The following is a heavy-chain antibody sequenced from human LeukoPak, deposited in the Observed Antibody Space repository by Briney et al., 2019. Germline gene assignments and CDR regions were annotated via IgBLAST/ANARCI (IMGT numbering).Heavy chain of an antibody. J-gene: IGHJ5*02. Sequence: ASVKVSCKASAYTFTGYYMHWVRQAPGQGLEWMGWINPNSGGTNYAQKFQGRVTMTRDTSISTAYMELYSLRFDDTAVYYCARGTDNWFDPWGQGTLVTVSS. CDR3: ARGTDNWFDP. V-gene: IGHV1-2*02. CDR2: INPNSGGT. CDR1: AYTFTGYY.